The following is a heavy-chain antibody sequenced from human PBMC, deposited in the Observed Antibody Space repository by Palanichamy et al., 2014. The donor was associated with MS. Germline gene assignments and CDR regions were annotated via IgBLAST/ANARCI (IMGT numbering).Heavy chain of an antibody. V-gene: IGHV4-59*08. Sequence: QVQLQESGPGLVKPSETLSLTCTVSGGSINSYYWTWIRQPPGKGLEWIGYIYYSGSTDYNPSLKSRVTTSVDTSQNQFSLKLSSVTAADTAVYYCARHKARVFFQNWGQGTLVTVSS. CDR3: ARHKARVFFQN. CDR1: GGSINSYY. J-gene: IGHJ1*01. CDR2: IYYSGST.